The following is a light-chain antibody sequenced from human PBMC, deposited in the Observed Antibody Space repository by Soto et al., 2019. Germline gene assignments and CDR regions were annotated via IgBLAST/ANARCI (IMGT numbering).Light chain of an antibody. J-gene: IGKJ1*01. CDR2: KAS. CDR3: QQYNSYSRT. Sequence: DIQMTQSPSTLSASVGDRVTITCRASQSISSWLAWYQQKPGKAPKLLIYKASSLESGVPSRFSGSGSGTEFTLTISSLQPEEFSTYYCQQYNSYSRTFGQGTKVEIK. CDR1: QSISSW. V-gene: IGKV1-5*03.